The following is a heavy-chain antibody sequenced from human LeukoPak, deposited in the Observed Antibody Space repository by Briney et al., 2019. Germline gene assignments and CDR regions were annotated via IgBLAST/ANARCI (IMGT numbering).Heavy chain of an antibody. D-gene: IGHD5-24*01. CDR2: ISTEGSST. J-gene: IGHJ1*01. CDR1: GFTFNTYA. CDR3: ARDSYNNVDQ. V-gene: IGHV3-74*01. Sequence: GGSLRLSCAGSGFTFNTYAMSWVSQAPGKGLVWVSRISTEGSSTAYADSVKGRFTVSRDNGRNTLYLQMNSLGAEDTAVYYCARDSYNNVDQWGQGTLVTVSS.